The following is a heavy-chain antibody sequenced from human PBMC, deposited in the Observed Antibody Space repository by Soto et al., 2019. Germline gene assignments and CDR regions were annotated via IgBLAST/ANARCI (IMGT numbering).Heavy chain of an antibody. CDR3: VSQRTTVPTQAYFDY. Sequence: SETLSLTCTVSGGSVTDSSYYWGWIRQSPGKGLEWIGSVYYRGRSYSKSSVKSRVTISVDTSKNRFSLSLNSVTASDTAVYFCVSQRTTVPTQAYFDYWGPGALVTVSS. CDR2: VYYRGRS. D-gene: IGHD4-17*01. CDR1: GGSVTDSSYY. V-gene: IGHV4-39*01. J-gene: IGHJ4*02.